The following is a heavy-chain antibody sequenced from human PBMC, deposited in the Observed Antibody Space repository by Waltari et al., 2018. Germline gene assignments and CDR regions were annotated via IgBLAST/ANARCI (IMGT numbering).Heavy chain of an antibody. D-gene: IGHD2-21*01. Sequence: QVQLVQSGAEVKKPGASVKVSCKASGYTFTSYDFNWVRQATGKGLEWMGWMNPNSGNTGYAQKFQGRVTMTRNTSISTAYMELSSLRSEDTAVYYCARGETYCGGDCYPFDYWGQGTLVTVSS. J-gene: IGHJ4*02. V-gene: IGHV1-8*01. CDR1: GYTFTSYD. CDR3: ARGETYCGGDCYPFDY. CDR2: MNPNSGNT.